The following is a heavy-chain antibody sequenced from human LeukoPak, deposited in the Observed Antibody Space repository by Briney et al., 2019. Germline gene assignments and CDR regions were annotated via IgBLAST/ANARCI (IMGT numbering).Heavy chain of an antibody. Sequence: ASVKVSCKASGYTFTSYGISWVRQAPGQGLEWMGWINPNSGGTNYAQKFQGWVTMTRDTSISTAYMELSRLRSDDTAVYYCAREHPGYSYGYDYWGQGTLVTVSS. J-gene: IGHJ4*02. CDR2: INPNSGGT. CDR3: AREHPGYSYGYDY. V-gene: IGHV1-2*04. CDR1: GYTFTSYG. D-gene: IGHD5-18*01.